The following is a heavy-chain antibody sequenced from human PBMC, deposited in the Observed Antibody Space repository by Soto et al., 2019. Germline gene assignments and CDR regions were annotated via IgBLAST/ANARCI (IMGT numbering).Heavy chain of an antibody. CDR2: VSYSWTT. J-gene: IGHJ4*02. D-gene: IGHD6-6*01. CDR1: GASISSGNNY. Sequence: QVQLQESGPGLVKPSQTLSLTCTVSGASISSGNNYWSWFRQPPGKGLEWIGYVSYSWTTYYNPSFKSRISVSADTCKIQFSLELKSVTVADTAVYYCGTVRASWYVEYWGQGTLVTVSA. CDR3: GTVRASWYVEY. V-gene: IGHV4-30-4*01.